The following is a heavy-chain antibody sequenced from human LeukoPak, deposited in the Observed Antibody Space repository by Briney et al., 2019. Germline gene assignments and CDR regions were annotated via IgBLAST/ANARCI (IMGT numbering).Heavy chain of an antibody. V-gene: IGHV3-74*01. Sequence: GGSLRLSCAASGFTFSTYWMHWVRQDPGKGLVWVSRISSDASITSYADPVKGRFTISRDNAKNTLYLQMNSLRAEDTAVYYCAKQGRRTSFFDFWGQGTLVTVSS. J-gene: IGHJ4*02. CDR1: GFTFSTYW. D-gene: IGHD2-2*01. CDR2: ISSDASIT. CDR3: AKQGRRTSFFDF.